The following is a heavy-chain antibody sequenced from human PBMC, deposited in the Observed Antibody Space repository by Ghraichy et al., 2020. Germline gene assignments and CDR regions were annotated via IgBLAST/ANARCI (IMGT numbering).Heavy chain of an antibody. CDR3: ARHSSSWYYGLDV. CDR2: IYGGDST. D-gene: IGHD6-13*01. CDR1: GFTVRSNY. Sequence: GRSLRLSCAASGFTVRSNYMSWVRQAPGKGLEWVSVIYGGDSTNYADSVKGRFTISRDNSKNTLYLQMNSLRVEDTAVYYCARHSSSWYYGLDVWGHGTTVTVSS. J-gene: IGHJ6*02. V-gene: IGHV3-66*04.